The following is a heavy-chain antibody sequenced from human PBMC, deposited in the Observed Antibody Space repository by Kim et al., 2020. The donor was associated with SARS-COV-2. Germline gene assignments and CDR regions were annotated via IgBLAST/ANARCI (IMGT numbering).Heavy chain of an antibody. V-gene: IGHV3-73*01. CDR3: TRVPREAITIGAYYKGMDV. D-gene: IGHD3-10*01. J-gene: IGHJ6*02. CDR1: GFTFSGSA. CDR2: IRSKATSYAT. Sequence: GGSLRLSCAASGFTFSGSAMHWVRQASGKGLEWVGCIRSKATSYATAYAASVKGRFTISRDDSKNTAYLQMNSLNTEDTAVYYCTRVPREAITIGAYYKGMDVWAQGTTVTVSS.